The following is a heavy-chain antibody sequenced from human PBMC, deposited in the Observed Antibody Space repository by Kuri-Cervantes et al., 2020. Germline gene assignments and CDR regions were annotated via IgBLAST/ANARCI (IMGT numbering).Heavy chain of an antibody. D-gene: IGHD3-10*01. CDR3: AKEDEYYGSGSYYNN. CDR1: GFTFSSYA. Sequence: GGSLRLSFTASGFTFSSYAMSWVRQAPGKGLEWVSAISGSGGSTYYADSVRGRFTISRDNSKNTLYLQMNSLRAEDTAVYYCAKEDEYYGSGSYYNNWGQRTLVTVSS. V-gene: IGHV3-23*01. CDR2: ISGSGGST. J-gene: IGHJ4*02.